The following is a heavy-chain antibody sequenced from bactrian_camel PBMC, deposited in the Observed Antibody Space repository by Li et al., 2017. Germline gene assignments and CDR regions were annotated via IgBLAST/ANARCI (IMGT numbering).Heavy chain of an antibody. D-gene: IGHD2*01. CDR3: ARDSLLGPNY. V-gene: IGHV3S1*01. CDR2: MTDDGST. J-gene: IGHJ4*01. CDR1: GFTFSTAT. Sequence: HVQLVESGGGLVQPGGSLGLSCLASGFTFSTATMNWVRQAPGKGLEWVSRMTDDGSTYYADSVKGRFTISRDNAKNTVYLQLNSLKTEDMGMYYCARDSLLGPNYWGQGTQVTVS.